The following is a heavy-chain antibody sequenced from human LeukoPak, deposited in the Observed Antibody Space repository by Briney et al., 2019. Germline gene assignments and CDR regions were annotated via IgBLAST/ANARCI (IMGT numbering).Heavy chain of an antibody. J-gene: IGHJ4*02. CDR3: ARGQADRAFDY. CDR1: GFTFSSYG. CDR2: IWYDGSNK. V-gene: IGHV3-33*08. Sequence: PGGSLRLSCAASGFTFSSYGMHWVRQAPGKGLEWVAVIWYDGSNKYYADSVKGRFTISRDNSKNTLYLQMNSLRAEDTAVYYCARGQADRAFDYWGQGTLVTVSS.